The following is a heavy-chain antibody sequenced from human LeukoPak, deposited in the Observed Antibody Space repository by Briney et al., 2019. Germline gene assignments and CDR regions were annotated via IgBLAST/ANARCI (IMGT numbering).Heavy chain of an antibody. CDR2: IYYSGST. J-gene: IGHJ4*02. D-gene: IGHD3-9*01. V-gene: IGHV4-39*01. Sequence: PSETLSLTCTVSGGSISSSSYYWGWIRQPPGKGLEWIGSIYYSGSTYYNPSLKSRVTISVDTSKNQFSLKLSSVTAADTAVYYCARQVSGIRYFDWLPHYFDYWGQGALVTVSS. CDR1: GGSISSSSYY. CDR3: ARQVSGIRYFDWLPHYFDY.